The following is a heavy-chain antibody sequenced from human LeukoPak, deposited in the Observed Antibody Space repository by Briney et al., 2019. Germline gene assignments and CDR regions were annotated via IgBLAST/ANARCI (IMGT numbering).Heavy chain of an antibody. CDR1: GGTFSSYA. J-gene: IGHJ5*02. CDR2: IIPIFGTA. Sequence: SVKVSCKASGGTFSSYAISWVRQAPGQGLEWMGGIIPIFGTANYAQKFQGRVTITADESTSTAYMELSSLRSEDTAVYYCARGLYYDILTGYRGSYWFDPWGQGTLVTVSS. D-gene: IGHD3-9*01. CDR3: ARGLYYDILTGYRGSYWFDP. V-gene: IGHV1-69*01.